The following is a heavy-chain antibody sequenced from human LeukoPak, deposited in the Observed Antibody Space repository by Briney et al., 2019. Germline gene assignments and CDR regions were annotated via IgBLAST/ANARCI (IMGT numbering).Heavy chain of an antibody. V-gene: IGHV1-46*02. D-gene: IGHD3-22*01. J-gene: IGHJ4*02. Sequence: ASVKVSCKASGYTFNNYYVHWVRQAPGQGLECMAIINPSGGSITYAQKFQGRITVTRDTSTSTVYMELSSLRSEDTAVYFCARDMTYYYDTRGYLGSDYWGQGTLVTVSS. CDR1: GYTFNNYY. CDR2: INPSGGSI. CDR3: ARDMTYYYDTRGYLGSDY.